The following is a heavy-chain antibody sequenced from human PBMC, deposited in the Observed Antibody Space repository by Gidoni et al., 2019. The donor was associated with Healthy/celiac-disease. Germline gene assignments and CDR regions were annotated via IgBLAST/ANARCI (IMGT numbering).Heavy chain of an antibody. CDR1: GFTFSSYG. J-gene: IGHJ2*01. V-gene: IGHV3-33*01. CDR3: ARGGINDYGDYWYFDL. Sequence: QVQLLESGGGVVQPGRSLRVSSAASGFTFSSYGMHWVRQAPGKGLEWVAVIWIDGSNKYYAASVKGRFTISRDNSKNTLYLQMNSVRAEDTALYCCARGGINDYGDYWYFDLWGRGTLVTVSS. D-gene: IGHD4-17*01. CDR2: IWIDGSNK.